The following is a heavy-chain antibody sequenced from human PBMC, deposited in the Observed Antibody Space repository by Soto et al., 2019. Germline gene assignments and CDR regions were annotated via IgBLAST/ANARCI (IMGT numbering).Heavy chain of an antibody. CDR2: ISANGQGI. J-gene: IGHJ4*02. CDR1: GFTFTYYA. V-gene: IGHV3-23*01. Sequence: EVQLLESGGGLVQPGGSLRLSCTASGFTFTYYAFSWVRQAPGKGLEWVSAISANGQGIYYADSVRGRFNISRDNSKNTVFLHMDSLRAEDTAVYYCAKDRDYPRDQFHYWGQGTLVTVSS. CDR3: AKDRDYPRDQFHY. D-gene: IGHD2-2*01.